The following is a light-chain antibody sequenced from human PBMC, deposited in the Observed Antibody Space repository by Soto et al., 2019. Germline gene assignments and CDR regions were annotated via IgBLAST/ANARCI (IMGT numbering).Light chain of an antibody. V-gene: IGKV3-20*01. Sequence: EIVLTQSPGTLSSSPGERATLSCRASESVSSNYLAWYQQCPGQAPRLLIYAALNRARGIPDRFGGSGSGTDFALTVSRLEPEDSGVYYCQQYGSAPWTFGQGTKV. CDR2: AAL. J-gene: IGKJ1*01. CDR3: QQYGSAPWT. CDR1: ESVSSNY.